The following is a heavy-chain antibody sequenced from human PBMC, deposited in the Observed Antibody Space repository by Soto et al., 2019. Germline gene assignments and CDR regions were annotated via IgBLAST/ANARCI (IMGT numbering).Heavy chain of an antibody. CDR2: INHSGST. CDR3: VKPPALTMIVDTDAFDI. CDR1: GFTFSSYA. D-gene: IGHD3-22*01. Sequence: GSLRLSCAASGFTFSSYAMSWVRQAPGKGLEWIGEINHSGSTNYNPSLKSRVTISVDTSKNQFSLKLSSVTAADTAVYYCVKPPALTMIVDTDAFDIWGQGTMVTVSS. V-gene: IGHV4-34*08. J-gene: IGHJ3*02.